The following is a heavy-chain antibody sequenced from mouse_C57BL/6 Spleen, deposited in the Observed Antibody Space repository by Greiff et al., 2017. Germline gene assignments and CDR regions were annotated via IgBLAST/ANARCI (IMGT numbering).Heavy chain of an antibody. CDR1: GYTFTSYW. J-gene: IGHJ3*01. CDR3: ARKRGNQAWFAY. D-gene: IGHD2-1*01. CDR2: IYPGSGST. V-gene: IGHV1-55*01. Sequence: VQLQQPGAELVKPGASVKMSCKASGYTFTSYWITWVKQRPGQGLEWIGDIYPGSGSTNYNEKFKSKATLTVYTSSSTAYMQLSSLTSEYSAVYYCARKRGNQAWFAYWGQGTLVTVSA.